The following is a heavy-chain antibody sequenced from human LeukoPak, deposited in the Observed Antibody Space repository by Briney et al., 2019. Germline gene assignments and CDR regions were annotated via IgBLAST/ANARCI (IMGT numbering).Heavy chain of an antibody. J-gene: IGHJ4*02. D-gene: IGHD4-23*01. V-gene: IGHV3-48*02. CDR3: ARDYGGHGEYFDF. CDR1: GFTFSNYN. Sequence: GVSLRLSCVASGFTFSNYNINWVRPAPGKGLEWVSYISSSGSSIYFADSVKGRFTISRDNAKNSLFLQMNSLRDEDTAVYYCARDYGGHGEYFDFWGQGTLVTVSS. CDR2: ISSSGSSI.